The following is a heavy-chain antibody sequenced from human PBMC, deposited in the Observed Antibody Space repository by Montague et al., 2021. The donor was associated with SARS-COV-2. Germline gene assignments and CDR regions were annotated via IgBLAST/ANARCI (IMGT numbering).Heavy chain of an antibody. V-gene: IGHV2-70*01. J-gene: IGHJ4*02. Sequence: VKPTQTLTLTCTFSGFSLSTSGMCVSWIRQPPGKALEWLALIDWDYDKYYSTSLKTRLTISKDTSKNQVVLTMTNMDPVDTATYYCARIRDYDILAGSYSGFDYWGQGTLVTVSS. CDR3: ARIRDYDILAGSYSGFDY. CDR2: IDWDYDK. D-gene: IGHD3-9*01. CDR1: GFSLSTSGMC.